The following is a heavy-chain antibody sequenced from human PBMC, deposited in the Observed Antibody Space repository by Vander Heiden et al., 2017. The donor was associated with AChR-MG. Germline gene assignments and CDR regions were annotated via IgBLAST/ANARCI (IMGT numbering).Heavy chain of an antibody. V-gene: IGHV3-21*01. CDR1: GYTPSSDN. J-gene: IGHJ6*02. Sequence: EVQLLESGGGLVKPGGSLRISGAAHGYTPSSDNMNRVRQAPGKGLEWVSSISSSSSYIYYADSVKGRFTISRDNAKNSLYLQMNSLRAEDTAVYYCARELARLYYYYGMDVWGQGTTVTVSS. CDR2: ISSSSSYI. D-gene: IGHD3-3*02. CDR3: ARELARLYYYYGMDV.